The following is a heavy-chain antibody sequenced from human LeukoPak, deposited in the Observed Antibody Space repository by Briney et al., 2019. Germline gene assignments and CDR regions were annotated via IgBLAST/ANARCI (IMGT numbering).Heavy chain of an antibody. CDR2: LVYDERS. J-gene: IGHJ4*02. CDR3: ARDLSAAFDF. D-gene: IGHD6-19*01. V-gene: IGHV3-33*05. Sequence: GGSLRLSCAASGFPFSSYGMHWVRQAPGKGLEWVARLVYDERSDYANSVRGRFSISRDNSKNTLFLDMSDLRVEDTAVYYCARDLSAAFDFWGQGVLVTVSS. CDR1: GFPFSSYG.